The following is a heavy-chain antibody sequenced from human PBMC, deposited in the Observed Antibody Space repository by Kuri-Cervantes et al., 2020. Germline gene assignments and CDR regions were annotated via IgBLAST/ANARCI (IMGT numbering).Heavy chain of an antibody. J-gene: IGHJ5*02. CDR2: FDPEDGET. V-gene: IGHV1-24*01. CDR1: GYTLTELS. D-gene: IGHD3-3*01. Sequence: ALVKVSCKVSGYTLTELSMHWVRQAPGKGLEWMGGFDPEDGETIYAQKFQGRVTMTEDKSTDTAYMELSSLRSEDTAVYYCATPFWSGYYPWGQGTLVTVSS. CDR3: ATPFWSGYYP.